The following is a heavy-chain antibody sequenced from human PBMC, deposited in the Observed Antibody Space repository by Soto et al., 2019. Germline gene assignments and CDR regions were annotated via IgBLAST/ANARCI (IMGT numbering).Heavy chain of an antibody. V-gene: IGHV4-34*01. CDR3: ARRGSGSYDY. Sequence: PSETLSLTCAVYGGSLSGYYWSWIRQPPGKGLEWIGEINHSGSTNYNPSLKSRVTISVDTSKNQFSLKLSSVTAADTAVYYCARRGSGSYDYWGQGTLVTVSS. CDR1: GGSLSGYY. CDR2: INHSGST. J-gene: IGHJ4*02. D-gene: IGHD3-10*01.